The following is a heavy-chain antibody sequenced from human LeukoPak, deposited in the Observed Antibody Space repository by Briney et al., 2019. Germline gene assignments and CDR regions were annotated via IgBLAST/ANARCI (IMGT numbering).Heavy chain of an antibody. CDR3: VKALDV. Sequence: HPGGSLKLSCEASGFTFSESAVHWVRQASGKGLEWVGRIRSKVNNYATVYGVSAKGRFTISRDDSKNTAYLQLNSLKIEDTAVYYCVKALDVWGKGTTVTVSS. V-gene: IGHV3-73*01. CDR1: GFTFSESA. J-gene: IGHJ6*04. CDR2: IRSKVNNYAT.